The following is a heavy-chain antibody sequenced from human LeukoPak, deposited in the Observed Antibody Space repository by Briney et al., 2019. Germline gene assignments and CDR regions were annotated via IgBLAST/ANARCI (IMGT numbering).Heavy chain of an antibody. CDR3: ARRIGYCSSTSCYKGNYYYGMDV. Sequence: PSETLSLTCTVSGGSISSYYWSWIRQPPGKGLEWIGYIYYSGSTNYNPSLKSRVTISVDTSKNQFSLKLSSVTAADTAMYYCARRIGYCSSTSCYKGNYYYGMDVSGQGTTVTVSS. J-gene: IGHJ6*02. CDR2: IYYSGST. CDR1: GGSISSYY. V-gene: IGHV4-59*08. D-gene: IGHD2-2*02.